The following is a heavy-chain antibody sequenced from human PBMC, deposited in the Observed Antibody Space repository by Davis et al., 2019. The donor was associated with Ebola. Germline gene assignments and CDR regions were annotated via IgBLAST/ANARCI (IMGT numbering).Heavy chain of an antibody. J-gene: IGHJ6*02. CDR2: IYSGGST. Sequence: GGSLRLSCAASGFTVSSNYMSWVRQAPGKGLEWVSVIYSGGSTYYADSVKGRFTISRDNSKNTLYLQMNSLRAEDTAVYYCARGLRGYSYGRIYYYYGMDVWGQGTTVTVSS. V-gene: IGHV3-66*01. CDR3: ARGLRGYSYGRIYYYYGMDV. CDR1: GFTVSSNY. D-gene: IGHD5-18*01.